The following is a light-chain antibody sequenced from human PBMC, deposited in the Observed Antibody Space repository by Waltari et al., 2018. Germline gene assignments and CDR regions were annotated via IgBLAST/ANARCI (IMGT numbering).Light chain of an antibody. J-gene: IGLJ2*01. CDR2: DDT. Sequence: SFVLTQPPPVSVAPGQTASIPCGGNDIGRRTAHWDQQRPGQAPVLVVYDDTGRPPXXXXXXXCFNSGDTATLAIRRVEAGDEADYYCHVWDTSGDPVVFGGGTKLTVL. V-gene: IGLV3-21*02. CDR1: DIGRRT. CDR3: HVWDTSGDPVV.